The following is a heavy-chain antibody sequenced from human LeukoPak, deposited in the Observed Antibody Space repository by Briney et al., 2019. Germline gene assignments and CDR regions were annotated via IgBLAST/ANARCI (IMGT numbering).Heavy chain of an antibody. CDR1: GGSVSTGSYY. V-gene: IGHV4-61*09. J-gene: IGHJ4*02. D-gene: IGHD3-22*01. Sequence: SETLSLTCTVSGGSVSTGSYYWSWIRQPAGRGLEWIGHIHTSGTMNYNASLKSRVRISVETSKNQFSLRLSSVTAADTAVYFCARGILRDYYDSSGFYHPGGVGYWGQGTLVTVSS. CDR3: ARGILRDYYDSSGFYHPGGVGY. CDR2: IHTSGTM.